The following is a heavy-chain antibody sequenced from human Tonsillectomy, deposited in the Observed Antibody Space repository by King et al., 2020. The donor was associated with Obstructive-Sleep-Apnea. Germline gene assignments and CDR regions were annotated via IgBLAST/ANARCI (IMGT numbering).Heavy chain of an antibody. J-gene: IGHJ4*02. CDR2: ISNDGSNE. CDR3: AKEAGGWHHFDY. CDR1: GFTFSSYG. V-gene: IGHV3-30*18. D-gene: IGHD6-19*01. Sequence: VQLVESGGGVVQPGGSLRLSCAASGFTFSSYGMHWVRQAPGKGLEWVAVISNDGSNENYADSVKGRFTISRDNSKNTLHLQMNGLRVEDTAVYYCAKEAGGWHHFDYWGQRTLVTVSS.